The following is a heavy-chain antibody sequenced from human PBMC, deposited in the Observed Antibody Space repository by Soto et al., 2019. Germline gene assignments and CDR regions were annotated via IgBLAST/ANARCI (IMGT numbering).Heavy chain of an antibody. D-gene: IGHD4-17*01. CDR3: ARDRGNDYPIDY. CDR2: IYYSGST. Sequence: SETLSLTCTVSGGSISSSSYYWGWIRQPPGKGLGWIGSIYYSGSTYYNPSLKSRVTISVDTSKNQFSLKLSSVTAADTAVYYCARDRGNDYPIDYWGQGTLVTVSS. J-gene: IGHJ4*02. V-gene: IGHV4-39*07. CDR1: GGSISSSSYY.